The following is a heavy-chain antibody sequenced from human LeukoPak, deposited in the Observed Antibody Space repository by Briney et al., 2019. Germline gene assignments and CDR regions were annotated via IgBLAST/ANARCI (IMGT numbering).Heavy chain of an antibody. J-gene: IGHJ6*03. Sequence: SETLSLTCAVYGGSFSGYYWSWTRQPPGKGLEWIGEINHSGSTNYNPSLKSRVTISVDTSKNQFSLKLSSVTAADTAVYYCARYGAVAGTFSYYYYYMDVWGKGTTVTVSS. CDR3: ARYGAVAGTFSYYYYYMDV. D-gene: IGHD6-19*01. V-gene: IGHV4-34*01. CDR1: GGSFSGYY. CDR2: INHSGST.